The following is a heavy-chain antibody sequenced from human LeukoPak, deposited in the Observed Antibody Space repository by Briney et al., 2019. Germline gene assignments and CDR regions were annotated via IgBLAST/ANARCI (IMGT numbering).Heavy chain of an antibody. CDR1: GFTFSSYG. CDR2: IRYDGSNK. CDR3: AKDAPRDYYGSGSYPFDVNWFDP. Sequence: GGSLRLSCAASGFTFSSYGMHWVRQAPGKGLEWVAFIRYDGSNKYYADSVKGRFTISRDNSKNTLYLQMNSLRAEDTAVYCCAKDAPRDYYGSGSYPFDVNWFDPWGQGTLVTVSS. D-gene: IGHD3-10*01. J-gene: IGHJ5*02. V-gene: IGHV3-30*02.